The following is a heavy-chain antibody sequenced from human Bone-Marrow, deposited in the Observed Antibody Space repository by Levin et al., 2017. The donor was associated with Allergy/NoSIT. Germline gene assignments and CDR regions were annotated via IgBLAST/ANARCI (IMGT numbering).Heavy chain of an antibody. D-gene: IGHD3-3*01. J-gene: IGHJ4*02. CDR2: ISYDGSNK. CDR1: GFTFSSYA. CDR3: ARGGVTIFGVVKEWDY. V-gene: IGHV3-30*04. Sequence: GESLKISCAASGFTFSSYAMHWVRQAPGKGLEWVAVISYDGSNKYYADSVKGRFTISRDNSKNTLYLQMNSLRAEDTAVYYCARGGVTIFGVVKEWDYWGQGTLVTVSS.